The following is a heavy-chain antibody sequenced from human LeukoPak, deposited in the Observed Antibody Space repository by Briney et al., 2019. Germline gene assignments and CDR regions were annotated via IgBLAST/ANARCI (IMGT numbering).Heavy chain of an antibody. D-gene: IGHD3-22*01. V-gene: IGHV1-46*04. CDR3: ARDLIYGSSGSSPLGDY. CDR2: INPSVGST. Sequence: GASVKVSCKASGYTFTSYYMHWVRQAPGQGLEWVGIINPSVGSTSYAPKLQGRVTMTRDTSTNTVYMELSSLRSEDTAVYYCARDLIYGSSGSSPLGDYWGQGTLVTVSS. J-gene: IGHJ4*02. CDR1: GYTFTSYY.